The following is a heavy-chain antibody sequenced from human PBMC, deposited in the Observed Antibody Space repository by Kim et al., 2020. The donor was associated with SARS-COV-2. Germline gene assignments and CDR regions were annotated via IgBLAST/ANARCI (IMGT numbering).Heavy chain of an antibody. Sequence: ASVKVSCKASGYTFTSYYMHWVRQAPGQGLEWMGIINPSGGSTSYAQKFQGRVTMTRDTSTSTVYMELSSLRSEDTAVYYCARGREQQLVSGGRYNWFDPWGQGTLVTVSS. CDR2: INPSGGST. CDR3: ARGREQQLVSGGRYNWFDP. J-gene: IGHJ5*02. V-gene: IGHV1-46*01. CDR1: GYTFTSYY. D-gene: IGHD6-13*01.